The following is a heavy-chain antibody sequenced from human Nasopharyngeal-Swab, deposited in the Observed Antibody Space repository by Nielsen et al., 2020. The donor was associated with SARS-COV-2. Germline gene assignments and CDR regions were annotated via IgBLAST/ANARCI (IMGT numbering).Heavy chain of an antibody. V-gene: IGHV3-74*01. Sequence: GGSLRLSCAASGFSFSNYWMHWVRQAPGKGLVGVSRINSDGSSTNYADSVKGRFTISRDNAKNTLHLQMNSLRADDTAVYYCVRERTSRYSSGWWGDYWGQGTLVTVSS. CDR2: INSDGSST. CDR3: VRERTSRYSSGWWGDY. CDR1: GFSFSNYW. D-gene: IGHD6-19*01. J-gene: IGHJ4*02.